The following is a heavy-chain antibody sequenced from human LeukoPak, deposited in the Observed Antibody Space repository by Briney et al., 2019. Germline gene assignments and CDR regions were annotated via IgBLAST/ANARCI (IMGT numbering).Heavy chain of an antibody. D-gene: IGHD5-12*01. CDR2: INHSGST. Sequence: SEPLSLPCAVYGGSFSGYYWSWIRQPPGKGLGWIGEINHSGSTNYNPSLQSRVTISVDTSKSQVSLELNSVIAADTAVYYCARQVATKGEWAFDIWGQGTVVTVSS. J-gene: IGHJ3*02. CDR3: ARQVATKGEWAFDI. CDR1: GGSFSGYY. V-gene: IGHV4-34*01.